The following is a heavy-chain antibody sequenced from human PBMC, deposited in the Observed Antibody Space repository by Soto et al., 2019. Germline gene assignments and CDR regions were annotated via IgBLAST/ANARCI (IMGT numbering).Heavy chain of an antibody. Sequence: GASVKVSCKASGYTFIGYYIHWVRQAPGQGLEWMGWINPNSGGTNYAQKFQGRVTMTRDTSIGTAYMELSRLRSDDTAVYYCARDIYCSSDTCYSNWFDTWGQGTLVTVSS. CDR3: ARDIYCSSDTCYSNWFDT. CDR2: INPNSGGT. J-gene: IGHJ5*02. D-gene: IGHD2-15*01. CDR1: GYTFIGYY. V-gene: IGHV1-2*02.